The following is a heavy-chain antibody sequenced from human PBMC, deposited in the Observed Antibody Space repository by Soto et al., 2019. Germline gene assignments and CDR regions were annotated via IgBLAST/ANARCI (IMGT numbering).Heavy chain of an antibody. CDR2: ISHSGIT. J-gene: IGHJ6*02. CDR1: GASISSGGSS. V-gene: IGHV4-30-2*01. CDR3: ARGLAVRGSYGLDV. Sequence: QLQLQESGSGLVKPSQTLSLTCAVSGASISSGGSSWSWIRQAPGTGLEWIGYISHSGITNYNPSLKSRVTVSGAKSQNQFSLSLSFVTAAATAVYYCARGLAVRGSYGLDVWGQGTTVTVSS. D-gene: IGHD3-10*01.